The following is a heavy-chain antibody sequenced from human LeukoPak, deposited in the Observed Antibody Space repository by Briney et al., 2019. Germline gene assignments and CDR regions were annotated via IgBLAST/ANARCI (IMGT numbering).Heavy chain of an antibody. CDR3: ARVRGYYDSSGPRDY. V-gene: IGHV1-18*04. Sequence: ASVKVSCKSSGYSFTSYGINWVRQAPGQGLEWMGWISTDNGNTDYAQNLQGRVTMTTDTSTSTAYMEVRSLRSDDTAVYYCARVRGYYDSSGPRDYWGRGTLVTVSS. CDR2: ISTDNGNT. D-gene: IGHD3-22*01. CDR1: GYSFTSYG. J-gene: IGHJ4*02.